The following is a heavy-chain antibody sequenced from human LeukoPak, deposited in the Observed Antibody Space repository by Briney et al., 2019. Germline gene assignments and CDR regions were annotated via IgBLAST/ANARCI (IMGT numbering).Heavy chain of an antibody. V-gene: IGHV3-7*01. CDR1: GFTFSSYW. CDR2: IKQDESEK. D-gene: IGHD5-24*01. Sequence: GGSLRLSCAASGFTFSSYWMSWVRQAPGKGLEWVANIKQDESEKYYVDSVKGRFTISRDNAKNSLYLQMNSLRAEDTAVYYCAREPTIGEMATISDAFDIWGQGTMVTVSS. CDR3: AREPTIGEMATISDAFDI. J-gene: IGHJ3*02.